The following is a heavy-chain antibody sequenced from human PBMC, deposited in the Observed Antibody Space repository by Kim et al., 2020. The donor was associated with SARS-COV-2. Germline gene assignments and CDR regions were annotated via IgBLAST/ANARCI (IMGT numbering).Heavy chain of an antibody. CDR1: GFTFSSYE. D-gene: IGHD6-19*01. CDR3: ARVSQWLGPGYFDY. V-gene: IGHV3-48*03. CDR2: ISSSGSTI. Sequence: GGSLRLSCAASGFTFSSYEMNWVRQAPGKGLEWVSYISSSGSTIYYADSVKGRFTISRDNAKNSLYLQMNSLRAEDTAVYYCARVSQWLGPGYFDYGGQGALVTVSS. J-gene: IGHJ4*02.